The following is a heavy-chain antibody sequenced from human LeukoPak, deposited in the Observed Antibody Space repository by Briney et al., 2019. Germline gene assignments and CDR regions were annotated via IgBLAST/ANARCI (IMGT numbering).Heavy chain of an antibody. CDR2: IYYSGST. V-gene: IGHV4-59*12. CDR3: ARDGVGYCSGGSCRSFDY. Sequence: PSETLSLTCTVSGGSISSYYWSWIRQPPGKGLEWIGCIYYSGSTNYNPSLKSRVTISVDTSKNQFSLKLSSVTAADTAVYYCARDGVGYCSGGSCRSFDYWGQGTLATVSS. D-gene: IGHD2-15*01. J-gene: IGHJ4*02. CDR1: GGSISSYY.